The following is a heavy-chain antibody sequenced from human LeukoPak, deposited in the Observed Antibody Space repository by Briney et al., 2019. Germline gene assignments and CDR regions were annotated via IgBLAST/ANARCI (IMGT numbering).Heavy chain of an antibody. CDR2: TYHSGST. CDR1: GGSISSYY. J-gene: IGHJ4*02. CDR3: ARRIETYYYDTSGYYFGYYFDY. V-gene: IGHV4-59*08. Sequence: SETLCLTCTVSGGSISSYYWSWIRQPPGKGLEWIGYTYHSGSTNYNPSLKSRVTISVDTSKNQFSLNLSSVTTADTAIYYCARRIETYYYDTSGYYFGYYFDYWGQGTLVTVSS. D-gene: IGHD3-22*01.